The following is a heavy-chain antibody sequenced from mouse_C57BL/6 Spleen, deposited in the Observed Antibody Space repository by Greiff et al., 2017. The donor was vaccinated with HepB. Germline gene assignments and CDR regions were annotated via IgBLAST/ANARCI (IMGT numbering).Heavy chain of an antibody. CDR1: GYTFTSYW. Sequence: QVQLKQPGAELVKPGASVKLSCKASGYTFTSYWMHWVKQRPGQGLEWIGMIHPNSGSTNYNEKFKSKATLTVDKSSSTAYMQLSSLTSEDSAVYYCARERGGNYLDYWGQGTSVTVSS. D-gene: IGHD2-1*01. CDR2: IHPNSGST. V-gene: IGHV1-64*01. CDR3: ARERGGNYLDY. J-gene: IGHJ4*01.